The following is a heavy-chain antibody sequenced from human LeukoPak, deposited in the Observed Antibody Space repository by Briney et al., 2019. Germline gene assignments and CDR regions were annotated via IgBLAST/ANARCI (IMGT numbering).Heavy chain of an antibody. Sequence: GGSLRLSCAASGFTFITYWMTWVRQAPGKGLEWVANINEDASAQHYVDSVKGRFTISRDNSKNTLYLQMNSLRAEDTAVYYCPGPGDAFDIWGQGTMVTVSS. CDR2: INEDASAQ. V-gene: IGHV3-7*03. CDR3: PGPGDAFDI. CDR1: GFTFITYW. J-gene: IGHJ3*02.